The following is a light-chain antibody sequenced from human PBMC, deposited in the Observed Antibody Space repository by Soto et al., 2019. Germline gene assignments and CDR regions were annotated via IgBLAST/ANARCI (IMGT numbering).Light chain of an antibody. Sequence: DIQMTQSPSSLSASVGDRVTITCRASQGISNYLAWYQQKPGKVPKLLIYAASTLQAGVPSRFSGSGSGTDFTPTISSLQPEDVATYYYQKDNSAPRTFGQGTKVEIK. CDR3: QKDNSAPRT. V-gene: IGKV1-27*01. CDR2: AAS. CDR1: QGISNY. J-gene: IGKJ1*01.